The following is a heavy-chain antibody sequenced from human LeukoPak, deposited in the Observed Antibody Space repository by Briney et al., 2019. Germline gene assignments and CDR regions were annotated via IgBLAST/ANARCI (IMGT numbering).Heavy chain of an antibody. V-gene: IGHV1-2*02. CDR3: ARGGLPHHYYYMHV. CDR1: GYTFTGNF. D-gene: IGHD3-22*01. CDR2: INPNSGGT. J-gene: IGHJ6*03. Sequence: EGSVKVSCKASGYTFTGNFMHWVRQAPGQGLEWMGWINPNSGGTNYAQKFQGRVTMTRDTSISTAYMELSRLRSDDSAVYYCARGGLPHHYYYMHVWGKGTTVTVSS.